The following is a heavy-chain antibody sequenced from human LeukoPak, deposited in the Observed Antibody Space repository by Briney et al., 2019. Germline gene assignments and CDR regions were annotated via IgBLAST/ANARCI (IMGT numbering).Heavy chain of an antibody. Sequence: PGGSLRLSCTASGFPFIEYSMNWVRQVPGKGLEWIAYIGIDSGNTKYADSVRGRFTISADKAKNSLYLQMNSLRVEDTAVYYCASLIVVVITNNRYFDYWGQGTLVTVSS. CDR2: IGIDSGNT. CDR1: GFPFIEYS. V-gene: IGHV3-48*01. CDR3: ASLIVVVITNNRYFDY. D-gene: IGHD3-22*01. J-gene: IGHJ4*02.